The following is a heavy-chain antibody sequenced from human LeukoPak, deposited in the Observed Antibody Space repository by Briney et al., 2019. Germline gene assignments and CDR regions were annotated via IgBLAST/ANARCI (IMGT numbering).Heavy chain of an antibody. J-gene: IGHJ1*01. D-gene: IGHD3-9*01. CDR1: GFTFSRYS. CDR3: AREYYDIVTGYSPAEYLQY. Sequence: GGSLRLSCAASGFTFSRYSMNWVRQAPGKGLEWVSSTSSSSRYIYYADSVQGRFTISRDNAKNSLYLQMNSLRAEDTAVYYCAREYYDIVTGYSPAEYLQYWGQGTLVTVSS. CDR2: TSSSSRYI. V-gene: IGHV3-21*01.